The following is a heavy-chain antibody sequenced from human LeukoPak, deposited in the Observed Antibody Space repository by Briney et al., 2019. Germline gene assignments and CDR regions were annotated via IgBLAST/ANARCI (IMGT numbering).Heavy chain of an antibody. V-gene: IGHV3-21*01. CDR3: ARLNGATASDY. Sequence: GGSLRLSCAASGFTFSSYSMNWVRQAPGKGLEWVSSISSSSSYIYYADSVKGRFTISRDNAKNSLYLQMNSLRAEDTAVYYCARLNGATASDYWGQGTLVTVSS. CDR1: GFTFSSYS. D-gene: IGHD2-21*02. J-gene: IGHJ4*02. CDR2: ISSSSSYI.